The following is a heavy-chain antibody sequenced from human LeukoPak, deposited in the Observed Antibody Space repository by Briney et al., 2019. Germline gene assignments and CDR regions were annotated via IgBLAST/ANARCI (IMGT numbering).Heavy chain of an antibody. CDR2: IHYSGSI. Sequence: PSETLSLTCTVSGGSISSYYWSWIRQPPGRGLEWIGYIHYSGSINSNPSLKSRVTISVDTSKNQFSLRLSSVIAADTAVYYCARVGSYAFDIWGQGTMVTVSS. V-gene: IGHV4-59*01. CDR1: GGSISSYY. J-gene: IGHJ3*02. CDR3: ARVGSYAFDI.